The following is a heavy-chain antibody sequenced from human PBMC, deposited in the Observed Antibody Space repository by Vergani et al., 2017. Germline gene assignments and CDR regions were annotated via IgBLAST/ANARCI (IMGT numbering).Heavy chain of an antibody. V-gene: IGHV4-4*03. D-gene: IGHD3-22*01. J-gene: IGHJ4*02. CDR3: ASNGYYCLDY. CDR1: GGSNSGTKW. Sequence: QVQLQESGPGLVKPPGTLSLTCAVSGGSNSGTKWWGWVRQSPGKGREWIGEIYHSGSTNYNPSLKSRVTISVDKSKNQFSLKLSSVTAADTAVYYCASNGYYCLDYWGRGTLVTVSS. CDR2: IYHSGST.